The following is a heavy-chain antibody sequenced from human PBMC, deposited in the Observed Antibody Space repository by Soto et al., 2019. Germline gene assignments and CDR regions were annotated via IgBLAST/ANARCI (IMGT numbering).Heavy chain of an antibody. V-gene: IGHV3-23*01. CDR2: IDGSAVGT. CDR3: AIEGAWIHDKIGH. Sequence: EVQLLESGGGLVQPGGSLRLSCAASGFKFYSYAMNWVRQAPGKGLEWVSGIDGSAVGTYYADSVKGRFAISRDNSGNTLYLQMHSLRVEDTAVYYCAIEGAWIHDKIGHWGQGTLVSVSS. J-gene: IGHJ4*02. D-gene: IGHD5-18*01. CDR1: GFKFYSYA.